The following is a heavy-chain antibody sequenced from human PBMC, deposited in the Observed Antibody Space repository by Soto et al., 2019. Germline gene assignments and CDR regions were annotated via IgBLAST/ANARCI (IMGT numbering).Heavy chain of an antibody. CDR1: GFTFSSFW. J-gene: IGHJ4*02. D-gene: IGHD1-26*01. CDR2: IKQDGSHK. CDR3: PTSTGAPGNY. Sequence: GGSLRLSCVASGFTFSSFWMSWARQAPGKGLEWVANIKQDGSHKYYVPSVKGRFTISRDNAKNSLYLQMNSLRAEDAAVYYRPTSTGAPGNYWGQGTLVTVSS. V-gene: IGHV3-7*01.